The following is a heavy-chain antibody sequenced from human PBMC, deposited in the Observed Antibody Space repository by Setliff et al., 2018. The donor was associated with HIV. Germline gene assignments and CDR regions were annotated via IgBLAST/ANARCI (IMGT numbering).Heavy chain of an antibody. CDR1: GGSFSSGQYY. J-gene: IGHJ6*03. CDR3: ARGLSIFGVATPGFYSFMDV. CDR2: IYTSGST. Sequence: TLSLTCTVSGGSFSSGQYYWTWIRQPAGKGLEWIGHIYTSGSTNYNPSLKSRVTISLDKSKSQFSLKLSSVTAADTAMYYCARGLSIFGVATPGFYSFMDVWGKGTTVTVSS. D-gene: IGHD3-3*01. V-gene: IGHV4-61*09.